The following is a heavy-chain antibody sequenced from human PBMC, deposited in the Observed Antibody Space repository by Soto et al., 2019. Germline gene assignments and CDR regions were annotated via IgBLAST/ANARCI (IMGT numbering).Heavy chain of an antibody. J-gene: IGHJ5*02. CDR2: IFYSGST. D-gene: IGHD3-16*02. CDR1: GGSINNYY. CDR3: ARSRYSTAWRGFFDP. V-gene: IGHV4-59*01. Sequence: PSETLSLTCTVSGGSINNYYWNWIRQPAGKGLEWIGHIFYSGSTTYNPSLKSRVAISVDASKNQVSLRLTSVTAADTAVYYCARSRYSTAWRGFFDPWGQGTLVTVSS.